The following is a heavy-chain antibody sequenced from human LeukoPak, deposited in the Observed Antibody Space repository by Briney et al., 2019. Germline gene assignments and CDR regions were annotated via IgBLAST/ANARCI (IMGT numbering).Heavy chain of an antibody. CDR2: ISSSGSTI. Sequence: GGSLRLSCTASGFTFSSYSMNWVRQAPGKGLEWVSYISSSGSTIYYADSVKGRFTISRDNAKNSLYLQMNRLRAEDTAVYYCARVSTMVRGAPEANGMDVWGQGTTVTVSS. V-gene: IGHV3-48*04. CDR1: GFTFSSYS. J-gene: IGHJ6*02. CDR3: ARVSTMVRGAPEANGMDV. D-gene: IGHD3-10*01.